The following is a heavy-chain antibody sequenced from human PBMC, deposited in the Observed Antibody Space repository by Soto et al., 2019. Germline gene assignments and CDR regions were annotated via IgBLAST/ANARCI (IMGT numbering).Heavy chain of an antibody. J-gene: IGHJ4*02. CDR1: GDSLSTGGYY. CDR3: ARAGRPLHYFYN. V-gene: IGHV4-31*03. CDR2: VYYRGNT. Sequence: QVQLQESGPGLVKPSQTLSLTCTVSGDSLSTGGYYWNWIRQHPGKGLEWIGYVYYRGNTYYNSSLKSRVIISMDMSKNQFSMKLSSTTAADTAVYYCARAGRPLHYFYNWSQGAQVTVSS. D-gene: IGHD6-25*01.